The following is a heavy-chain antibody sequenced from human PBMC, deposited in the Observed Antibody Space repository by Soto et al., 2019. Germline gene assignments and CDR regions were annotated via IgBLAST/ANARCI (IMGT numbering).Heavy chain of an antibody. CDR3: ARRYYYDSSGYDLGD. Sequence: QVQLRESGPRLVKPSGTLSLTCAVSGSSITSSNWWTWVRQPPGKGLEWIGESYHSGSSNYNPSRKSRVTISLDKSKTQFFLKLTSVTAADTAVYYCARRYYYDSSGYDLGDWEQGTLVTVSS. CDR2: SYHSGSS. D-gene: IGHD3-22*01. J-gene: IGHJ4*02. V-gene: IGHV4-4*02. CDR1: GSSITSSNW.